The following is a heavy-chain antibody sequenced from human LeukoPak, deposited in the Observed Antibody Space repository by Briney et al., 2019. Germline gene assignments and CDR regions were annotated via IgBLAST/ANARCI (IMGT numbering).Heavy chain of an antibody. J-gene: IGHJ6*02. CDR1: GGTFSSYA. Sequence: ASVKVSCKASGGTFSSYAISWVRQAPGQGRGWMGRIIPILGIANYAQKFQGRVTITADKSTSTAYMELSSLRSEDTAVYYCARGWRPYARTYYYYYGMDVWGQGTTVTVSS. CDR2: IIPILGIA. D-gene: IGHD6-6*01. V-gene: IGHV1-69*04. CDR3: ARGWRPYARTYYYYYGMDV.